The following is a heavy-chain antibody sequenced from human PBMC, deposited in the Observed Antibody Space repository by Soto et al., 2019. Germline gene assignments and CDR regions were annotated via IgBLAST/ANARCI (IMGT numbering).Heavy chain of an antibody. Sequence: ASVKVSCKASGGTFSSYAISWVRQAPGQGLEWMGGIIPILGIANYAQKFQGRVTITADKSTSTAYMELSSLRSEDTAVYYCAREGTPVRGVIKDWGQGSLVTVSS. J-gene: IGHJ4*02. CDR2: IIPILGIA. D-gene: IGHD3-10*01. CDR1: GGTFSSYA. CDR3: AREGTPVRGVIKD. V-gene: IGHV1-69*10.